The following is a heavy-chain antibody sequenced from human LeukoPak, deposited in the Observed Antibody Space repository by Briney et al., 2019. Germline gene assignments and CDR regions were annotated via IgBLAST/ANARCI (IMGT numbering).Heavy chain of an antibody. CDR2: IWYDGSSK. CDR1: GFTFSNYG. J-gene: IGHJ4*02. V-gene: IGHV3-33*01. Sequence: GGSLRLSCAASGFTFSNYGMHWARQAPGKGLEWVAVIWYDGSSKYSADSVKGRFTISRDNSKNTLYLQMNSLRAEDTAVYYCARAYSSSWLYDYWGQGTLVTVSS. D-gene: IGHD6-13*01. CDR3: ARAYSSSWLYDY.